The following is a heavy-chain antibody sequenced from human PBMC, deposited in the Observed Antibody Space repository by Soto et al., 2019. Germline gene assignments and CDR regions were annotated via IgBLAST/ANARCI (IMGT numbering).Heavy chain of an antibody. V-gene: IGHV1-69*06. CDR1: GGTFSRYA. CDR2: IIPIFGTA. J-gene: IGHJ6*02. CDR3: ARKTCSSTSCYSNYYYGMDV. D-gene: IGHD2-2*01. Sequence: GASVQVSRKPSGGTFSRYAISWVRQAPVQVIEWMGGIIPIFGTANDAQKFQGRVTISADKSTSTAYMELSSLRSEDTAVYYCARKTCSSTSCYSNYYYGMDVWGQGTTVTGSS.